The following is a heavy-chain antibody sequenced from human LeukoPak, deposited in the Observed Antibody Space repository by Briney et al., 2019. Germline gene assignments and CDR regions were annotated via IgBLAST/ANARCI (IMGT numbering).Heavy chain of an antibody. J-gene: IGHJ5*02. Sequence: ASVKVSCKASGYTFTGYYMHCVRQAPGQGLEWMGWINPNSGGTNYAQKFQGRVTITRDTSISTAYMELSRLRSDDTAVYYCASPSCDSTSCYGWFDPWGQGTLVTVPS. CDR3: ASPSCDSTSCYGWFDP. CDR1: GYTFTGYY. V-gene: IGHV1-2*02. CDR2: INPNSGGT. D-gene: IGHD2-2*01.